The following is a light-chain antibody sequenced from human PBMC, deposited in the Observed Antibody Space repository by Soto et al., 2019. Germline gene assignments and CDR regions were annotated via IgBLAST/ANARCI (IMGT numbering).Light chain of an antibody. J-gene: IGKJ4*01. V-gene: IGKV3-20*01. CDR3: QQYDTSPLT. Sequence: EIMLTQSPGTLSLSPGERTTLSCRASQSLHRSYLAWYQHKAGQAPRLLIYGGSKRATGIPDRFSGSGSGTDFTLTISRLEPEDFAVYFCQQYDTSPLTFGGGTKVEIK. CDR1: QSLHRSY. CDR2: GGS.